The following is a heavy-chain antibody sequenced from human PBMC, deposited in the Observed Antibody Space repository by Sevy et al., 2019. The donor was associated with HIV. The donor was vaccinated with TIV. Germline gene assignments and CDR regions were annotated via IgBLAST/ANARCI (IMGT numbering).Heavy chain of an antibody. V-gene: IGHV1-18*04. CDR1: GYIFTNYA. Sequence: ASVKVSCEASGYIFTNYAFSWVRQAPGQGLEWMGWISNYNGKTKYAEKFQDRLTMSADTSRRTAYLELRSLTSDDTAVYYCAREIYIHGDSSYYALDWWGAGTLVSVSS. D-gene: IGHD2-21*01. J-gene: IGHJ4*01. CDR2: ISNYNGKT. CDR3: AREIYIHGDSSYYALDW.